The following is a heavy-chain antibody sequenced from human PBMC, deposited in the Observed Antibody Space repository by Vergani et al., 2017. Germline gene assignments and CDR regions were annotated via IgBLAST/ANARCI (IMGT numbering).Heavy chain of an antibody. CDR2: ISGSGSTI. CDR3: ARDHPTIAARHWFDP. CDR1: GFTFSGYY. V-gene: IGHV3-11*01. Sequence: QVQLVESGGGLVKPGGSLRLSCAASGFTFSGYYMSWIRQAPGKGLEWVSYISGSGSTIYYADSVKGRFTISRDNAKNSLYLQMNSPRAEDTAVYYCARDHPTIAARHWFDPWGQGTLVTVSS. D-gene: IGHD6-6*01. J-gene: IGHJ5*02.